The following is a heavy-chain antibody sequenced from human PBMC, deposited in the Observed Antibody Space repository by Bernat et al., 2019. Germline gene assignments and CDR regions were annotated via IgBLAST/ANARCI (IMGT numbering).Heavy chain of an antibody. V-gene: IGHV3-33*01. CDR1: GFTFSSYG. CDR2: IWYDGSNK. CDR3: VRGPQAGPFDY. D-gene: IGHD6-19*01. J-gene: IGHJ4*02. Sequence: QVQLVESGGGVVQPGRSLRLSCAASGFTFSSYGMHWVRQAPGTGLEWVAVIWYDGSNKYYADSVKGRFTISRDNSKNTLYLQMNSLRAEDTAVYYCVRGPQAGPFDYWGQGTLVTVSS.